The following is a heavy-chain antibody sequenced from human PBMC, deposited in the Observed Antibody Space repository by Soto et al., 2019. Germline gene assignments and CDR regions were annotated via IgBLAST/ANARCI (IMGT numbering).Heavy chain of an antibody. D-gene: IGHD3-10*01. J-gene: IGHJ4*02. CDR1: GFTFTSHA. CDR2: ISYDGTNK. Sequence: QVQLADSGGGVVQPGRSPRLSCAASGFTFTSHAMHWVRQAPGKGLEWVAIISYDGTNKYYADSVKGRFTISRDNSKTTLYLQMNSLRAEDTAVYYCARDPWGYYGSGSNHFIDNWGQGTLVTVSS. CDR3: ARDPWGYYGSGSNHFIDN. V-gene: IGHV3-30-3*01.